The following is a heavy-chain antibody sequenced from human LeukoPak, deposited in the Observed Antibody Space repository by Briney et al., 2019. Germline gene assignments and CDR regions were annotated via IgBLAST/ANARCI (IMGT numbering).Heavy chain of an antibody. J-gene: IGHJ4*02. CDR3: ARDRCNGGTCYLSVLDY. Sequence: TGGSLRLSCAASGFTFSSYSMNWVRQAPGKGLEWVSSISSSSSYIYYADSVKGRFTISRDNSKNTLYLQMNSLRAEDTAVYYCARDRCNGGTCYLSVLDYWGQGTLVTVSS. V-gene: IGHV3-21*01. D-gene: IGHD2-15*01. CDR1: GFTFSSYS. CDR2: ISSSSSYI.